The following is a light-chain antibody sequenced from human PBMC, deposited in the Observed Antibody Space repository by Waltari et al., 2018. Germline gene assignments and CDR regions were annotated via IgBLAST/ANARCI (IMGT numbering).Light chain of an antibody. J-gene: IGLJ1*01. V-gene: IGLV2-14*01. CDR3: SSYTSSSTA. CDR2: DVS. Sequence: QSALTQPASVSGSPGQSITISCTGTSSDVGGYNYVSWYHQHPGKAPTLMIYDVSKRPSGVSTRFSGSKSGNTASLTISGLQAEDEADYYCSSYTSSSTAFGTGTKVTVL. CDR1: SSDVGGYNY.